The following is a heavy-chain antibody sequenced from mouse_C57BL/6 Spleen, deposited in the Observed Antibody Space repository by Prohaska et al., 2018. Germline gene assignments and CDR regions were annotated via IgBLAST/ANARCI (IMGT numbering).Heavy chain of an antibody. Sequence: LATIWWDDDKRYNPSLKSRLAVSKDTSNNQAFLNIITVETADTAIYYCAQSAQATWAMDYWGQGTSVTVSS. CDR3: AQSAQATWAMDY. D-gene: IGHD3-2*02. J-gene: IGHJ4*01. V-gene: IGHV8-4*01. CDR2: IWWDDDK.